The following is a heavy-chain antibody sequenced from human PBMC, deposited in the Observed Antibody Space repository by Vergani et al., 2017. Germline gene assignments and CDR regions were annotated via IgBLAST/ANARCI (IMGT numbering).Heavy chain of an antibody. Sequence: QVQLQESGPGLVKPSETLSLTCTVSGGSISSYYWSWIRQPPGKGLEWIGYIYYSGSTNYNPSLKSRVTISVDTSKNQFSLKLSSVTAADTAVYYCASGRVCSGGICPAEDAFDIWGQGTMVTVSS. CDR1: GGSISSYY. J-gene: IGHJ3*02. CDR3: ASGRVCSGGICPAEDAFDI. CDR2: IYYSGST. D-gene: IGHD2-15*01. V-gene: IGHV4-59*01.